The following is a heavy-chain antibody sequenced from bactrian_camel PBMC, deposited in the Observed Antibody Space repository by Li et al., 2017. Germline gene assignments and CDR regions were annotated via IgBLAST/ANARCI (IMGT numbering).Heavy chain of an antibody. CDR2: FSDYGAT. J-gene: IGHJ4*01. CDR1: RPNHNNYY. V-gene: IGHV3S57*01. CDR3: TADRPSYGLLCGIWSARYNY. D-gene: IGHD1*01. Sequence: QLVESGGGSVQAGGSLTLSCVVLRPNHNNYYMAWFRQAQGKGREGVAEFSDYGATTYAESVKGRFTISKDIAENTLYLQMNSLKPEDTAVYYCTADRPSYGLLCGIWSARYNYWGRGTQVTVS.